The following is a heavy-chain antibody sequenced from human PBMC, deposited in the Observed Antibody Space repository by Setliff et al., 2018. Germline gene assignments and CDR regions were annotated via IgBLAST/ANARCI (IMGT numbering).Heavy chain of an antibody. J-gene: IGHJ6*02. CDR2: INHSGST. D-gene: IGHD3-3*01. CDR1: GGSFSGYY. CDR3: ARDKRQYNFWSGYHLDYYYYGMDV. Sequence: PSETLSLTCAVYGGSFSGYYWSWIRQPPGKGLEWIGEINHSGSTNYNPSLKSRVTISVDTSKNQFSLKLSSVTAADTAVYYCARDKRQYNFWSGYHLDYYYYGMDVWGQGTTVTVSS. V-gene: IGHV4-34*01.